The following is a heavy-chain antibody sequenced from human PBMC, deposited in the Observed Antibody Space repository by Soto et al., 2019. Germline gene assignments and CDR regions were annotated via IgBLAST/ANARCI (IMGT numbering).Heavy chain of an antibody. D-gene: IGHD4-17*01. CDR1: GFTFSDYW. Sequence: EVPLVESGGGLVQPGGSLRLSCVASGFTFSDYWIHWVRQAPGKGLVWVSRIKFDGSFTSHADSVTGRFTISRDNARNTLHLLMDSLRGEDTGVYYCARGLRNRYGVDVLGQGTTVTVSS. CDR3: ARGLRNRYGVDV. CDR2: IKFDGSFT. J-gene: IGHJ6*02. V-gene: IGHV3-74*01.